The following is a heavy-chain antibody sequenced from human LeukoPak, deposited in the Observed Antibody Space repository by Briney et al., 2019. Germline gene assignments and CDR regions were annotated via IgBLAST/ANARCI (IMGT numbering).Heavy chain of an antibody. CDR1: GFTFSSYW. J-gene: IGHJ4*02. D-gene: IGHD4-17*01. Sequence: GGSLRLSCAASGFTFSSYWMSWVRQAPGKGLEWVANIKQDGSEKYYVDSVKGRFTISRDNAKNSLYLQMNSLRAEDTAVYYCARDFPPDYGDYFDYWGQGTLVTVSS. CDR3: ARDFPPDYGDYFDY. CDR2: IKQDGSEK. V-gene: IGHV3-7*03.